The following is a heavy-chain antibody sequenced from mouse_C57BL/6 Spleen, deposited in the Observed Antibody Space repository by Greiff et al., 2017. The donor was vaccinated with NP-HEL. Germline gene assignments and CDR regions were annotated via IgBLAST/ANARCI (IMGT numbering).Heavy chain of an antibody. Sequence: VKLMESGAELARPGASVKMSCKASGYTFTSYTMHWVKQRPGQGLEWIGYINPSSGYTKYNQKFKDKATLTADKSSSTAYMQLSSLTSEDSAVYYCARSKDDWFAYWGQGTLVTVSA. J-gene: IGHJ3*01. CDR3: ARSKDDWFAY. V-gene: IGHV1-4*01. CDR1: GYTFTSYT. CDR2: INPSSGYT. D-gene: IGHD2-3*01.